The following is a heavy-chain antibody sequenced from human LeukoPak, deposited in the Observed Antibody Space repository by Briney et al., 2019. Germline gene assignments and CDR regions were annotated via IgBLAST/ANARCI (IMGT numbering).Heavy chain of an antibody. CDR2: IYYSGST. D-gene: IGHD3-22*01. V-gene: IGHV4-59*01. CDR3: ARDAYYYDSSGYYIRNDFDY. CDR1: GGSFSGYY. Sequence: PSETLSLTCAVYGGSFSGYYWSWIRQPPGKGLEWIGYIYYSGSTNYNPSLKSRVTISVDTSKNQFSLKLSSVTAADTAVYYCARDAYYYDSSGYYIRNDFDYWGQGTLVTVSS. J-gene: IGHJ4*02.